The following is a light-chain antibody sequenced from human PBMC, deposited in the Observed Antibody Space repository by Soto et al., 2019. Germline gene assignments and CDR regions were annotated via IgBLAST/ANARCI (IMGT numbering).Light chain of an antibody. V-gene: IGKV1-5*03. J-gene: IGKJ1*01. CDR3: QHYNSYSEA. Sequence: DIQMSQSPSTLSGAVGDIVTINCRASQTISSWLAWYQQKPGKAPKLLIYKASTLKSGVPSRFSGSGSGTEFTLTISSLQPDDFATYYCQHYNSYSEAFGQGTKV. CDR1: QTISSW. CDR2: KAS.